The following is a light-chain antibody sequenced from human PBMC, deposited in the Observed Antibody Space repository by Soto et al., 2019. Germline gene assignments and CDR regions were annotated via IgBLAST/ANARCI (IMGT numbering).Light chain of an antibody. V-gene: IGKV1-39*01. CDR2: ATS. CDR3: HQSYSVPRT. Sequence: FQMTQSPSSLSASVGDRVNMTCRASQSITRYLNWYQQKPGKAPNLLIYATSNLQTGVPLRFSGSGFGTDFTLTINNLQPEDFAPYYCHQSYSVPRTFAGGTKVEI. CDR1: QSITRY. J-gene: IGKJ4*01.